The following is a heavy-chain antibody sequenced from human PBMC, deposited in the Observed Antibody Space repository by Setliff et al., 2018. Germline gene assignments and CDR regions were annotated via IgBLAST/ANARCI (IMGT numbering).Heavy chain of an antibody. CDR3: ASIDWGENFYNMDV. V-gene: IGHV3-74*01. CDR2: INPDGSIT. J-gene: IGHJ6*03. D-gene: IGHD7-27*01. CDR1: GFTFNSYG. Sequence: GGSLRLSCAASGFTFNSYGMYWVRQVPGKGLVWVSRINPDGSITNYADSVRGRFTISRDNAKDTLYLQMNSLRAEDTAVYFCASIDWGENFYNMDVWGKGTTVTVSS.